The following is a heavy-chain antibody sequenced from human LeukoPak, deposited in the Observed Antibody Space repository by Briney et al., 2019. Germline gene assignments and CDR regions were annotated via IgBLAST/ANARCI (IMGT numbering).Heavy chain of an antibody. V-gene: IGHV4-59*01. CDR1: GGSISNYY. D-gene: IGHD5-18*01. CDR3: ARMVSNFSPYFDH. Sequence: PSETLSLTCTVSGGSISNYYWSWIRQPPGKGLEWIGYIYYSGSTNYNPSLKSRVTISVDTSKNQFSLKLSSVTAADTAVYYCARMVSNFSPYFDHWGQGTLVTVSS. CDR2: IYYSGST. J-gene: IGHJ4*02.